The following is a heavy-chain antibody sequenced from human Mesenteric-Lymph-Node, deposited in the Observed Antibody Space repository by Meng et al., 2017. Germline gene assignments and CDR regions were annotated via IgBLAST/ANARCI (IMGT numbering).Heavy chain of an antibody. CDR2: INTNTGNP. Sequence: ASVKVSCKASGGTFSSYAISWVRQAPGQGLEWMGWINTNTGNPTYAQGFTGRFVFSLDTSVSTAYLQISSLKAEDTAVYYCARARYYYDSSGYINWFDPWGQGTLVTVSS. CDR3: ARARYYYDSSGYINWFDP. CDR1: GGTFSSYA. D-gene: IGHD3-22*01. V-gene: IGHV7-4-1*02. J-gene: IGHJ5*02.